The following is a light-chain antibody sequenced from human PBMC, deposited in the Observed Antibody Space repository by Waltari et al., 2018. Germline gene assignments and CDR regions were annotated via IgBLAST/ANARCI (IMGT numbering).Light chain of an antibody. CDR3: CSYAGSSTVV. CDR1: SRDVGSYNL. CDR2: EGS. V-gene: IGLV2-23*01. Sequence: SALTQPASVSGSPGPSIPISCTGTSRDVGSYNLVSWYQQHPGKAPKLMIYEGSKRPSGVSNRFSGSKSGNTASLTISGLQAEDEADYYCCSYAGSSTVVFGGGTKLTVL. J-gene: IGLJ2*01.